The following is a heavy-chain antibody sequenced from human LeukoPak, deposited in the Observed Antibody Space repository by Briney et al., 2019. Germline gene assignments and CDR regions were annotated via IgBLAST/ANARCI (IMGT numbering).Heavy chain of an antibody. CDR2: ISGGSGYI. CDR1: GFSYSIYT. D-gene: IGHD3-22*01. V-gene: IGHV3-21*01. CDR3: ARLTDSGYYQRDFFDY. J-gene: IGHJ4*02. Sequence: GGSLRLSCAGSGFSYSIYTMSWVRQAPGKGLEWVPSISGGSGYIYYADSVKGRFTISRDNAKNSLYLQMNSLRSEDTAVYYCARLTDSGYYQRDFFDYWGQGTLVTVSS.